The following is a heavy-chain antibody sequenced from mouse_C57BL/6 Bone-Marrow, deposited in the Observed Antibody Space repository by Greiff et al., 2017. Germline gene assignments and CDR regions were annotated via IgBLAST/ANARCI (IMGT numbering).Heavy chain of an antibody. Sequence: EVQLQESGPGLVKPSQSLSLTCSVTGYSITSGYYWNWIRQFPGNKLEWMGYISYDGSNNYNPSLKNRISITRDTSKNQFFLKLNSVTTEDTATYYCAIYYGNPGWDPWFAYWGQGTLVTVSA. D-gene: IGHD2-1*01. CDR2: ISYDGSN. CDR1: GYSITSGYY. V-gene: IGHV3-6*01. CDR3: AIYYGNPGWDPWFAY. J-gene: IGHJ3*01.